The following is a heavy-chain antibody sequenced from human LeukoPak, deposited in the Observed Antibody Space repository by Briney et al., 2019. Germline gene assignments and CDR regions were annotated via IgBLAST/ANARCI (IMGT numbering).Heavy chain of an antibody. J-gene: IGHJ5*02. V-gene: IGHV3-21*01. Sequence: GAMRLSCAATGFTFSSYSMNWVRQAPGKGLEWVSSISSSSSYIYYADSVKGRFTISRDNAKNSLYLQMSSLRAEDTAVYYCARGVAATRGNWFDPWGQGTLVTVSS. CDR3: ARGVAATRGNWFDP. CDR1: GFTFSSYS. D-gene: IGHD2-15*01. CDR2: ISSSSSYI.